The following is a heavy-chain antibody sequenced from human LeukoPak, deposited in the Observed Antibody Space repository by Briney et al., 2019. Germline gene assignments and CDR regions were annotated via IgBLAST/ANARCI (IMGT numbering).Heavy chain of an antibody. Sequence: GESLKISCKGSGYSFTNYWIGWVRQMPGKGPEWMGIIYPGDSGTTYSPSFQGQVTISADKSISTAYLQWSSLKASDSAMYYCASSLGYYGMDVWGQGTTVTVSS. V-gene: IGHV5-51*01. CDR1: GYSFTNYW. CDR2: IYPGDSGT. J-gene: IGHJ6*02. CDR3: ASSLGYYGMDV.